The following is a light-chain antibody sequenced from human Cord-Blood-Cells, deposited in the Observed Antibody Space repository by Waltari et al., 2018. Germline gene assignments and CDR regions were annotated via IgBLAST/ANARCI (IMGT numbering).Light chain of an antibody. Sequence: DIQMTQSPSSLSASVGARVTITCRTSQSISSYLNLYQQKPGKAPKLLIYAASSLQSGIPSSFSGSGSGTDFTLTFSSLQPEDFATYYCQQSYSTPPGTFGQGTNVEVK. V-gene: IGKV1-39*01. J-gene: IGKJ1*01. CDR3: QQSYSTPPGT. CDR2: AAS. CDR1: QSISSY.